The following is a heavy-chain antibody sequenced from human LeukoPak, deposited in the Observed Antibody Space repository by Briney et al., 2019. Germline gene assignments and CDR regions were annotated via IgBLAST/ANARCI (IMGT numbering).Heavy chain of an antibody. V-gene: IGHV5-51*01. J-gene: IGHJ5*02. D-gene: IGHD4-11*01. Sequence: PGGALQIPCQGSESRFTNYWGGWVRQLPGRGLEGMGIIYPGDCNNRYSPAFQGQVNISVDWSTSTVYLQCSALKASDTAVYCCARRDYTNVWFDLWGLGTLVTVSS. CDR1: ESRFTNYW. CDR3: ARRDYTNVWFDL. CDR2: IYPGDCNN.